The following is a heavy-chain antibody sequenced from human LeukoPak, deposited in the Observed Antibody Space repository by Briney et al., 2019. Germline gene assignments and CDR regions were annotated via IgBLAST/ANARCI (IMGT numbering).Heavy chain of an antibody. D-gene: IGHD3-10*01. V-gene: IGHV5-51*01. J-gene: IGHJ5*02. CDR3: ARQPGAGWFDP. CDR1: GYSFTSSW. CDR2: INPGDSDT. Sequence: GESLKISCQASGYSFTSSWIGWARQMPGKGLEWLAIINPGDSDTRYSPSFQGQVTISADKSISTVYLQWGSLKASDTAMYYCARQPGAGWFDPWGQGTLVTVSS.